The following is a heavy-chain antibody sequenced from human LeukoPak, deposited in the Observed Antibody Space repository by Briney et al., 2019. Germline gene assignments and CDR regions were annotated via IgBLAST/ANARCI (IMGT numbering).Heavy chain of an antibody. CDR2: ISYDGSNK. CDR1: GFTFSSYA. CDR3: ARVRQPRGSKRPAGDAFDT. J-gene: IGHJ3*02. Sequence: PGRSLRLSCAASGFTFSSYAMHWVRQAPGKGLEWVAVISYDGSNKYYADSVKGRFTISRDNSKNTLYLQMNSLRAEDTAVYYCARVRQPRGSKRPAGDAFDTWGQGTMVTVSS. V-gene: IGHV3-30*01. D-gene: IGHD2-2*01.